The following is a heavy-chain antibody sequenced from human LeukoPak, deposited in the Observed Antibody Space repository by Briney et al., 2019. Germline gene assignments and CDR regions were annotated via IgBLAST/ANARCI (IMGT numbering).Heavy chain of an antibody. J-gene: IGHJ3*02. CDR3: ARGQYYYDSSGYYYALGDAFDI. CDR1: GGSISSYY. CDR2: IYYSGST. Sequence: SETLSLTCTVSGGSISSYYWSWIRQPPGKGLEWIGYIYYSGSTNYNPSLKSRVTISVDTSKNQFSLKLSSVTAADTAVYYCARGQYYYDSSGYYYALGDAFDIWGQGTMVTVSS. D-gene: IGHD3-22*01. V-gene: IGHV4-59*01.